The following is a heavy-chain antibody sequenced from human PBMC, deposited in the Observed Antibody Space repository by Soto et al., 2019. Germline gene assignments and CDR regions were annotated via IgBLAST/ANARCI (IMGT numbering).Heavy chain of an antibody. CDR2: ISAYNGNT. D-gene: IGHD6-6*01. CDR3: ARIAAHPLDYYYMDV. V-gene: IGHV1-18*01. J-gene: IGHJ6*03. Sequence: ASVKVSCKASGYTFTSYGISWVRQAPGQGLEWMGWISAYNGNTNYAQKLQGRVTMTTDTSTSTAYMELRSLRSDDTAVYYCARIAAHPLDYYYMDVWGKGTTVTVSS. CDR1: GYTFTSYG.